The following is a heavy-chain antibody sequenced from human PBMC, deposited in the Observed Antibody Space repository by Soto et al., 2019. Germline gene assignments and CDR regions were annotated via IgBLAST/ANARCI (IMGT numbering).Heavy chain of an antibody. CDR2: ISAYNGNT. V-gene: IGHV1-18*01. D-gene: IGHD2-15*01. J-gene: IGHJ5*02. CDR1: GYTFTSYG. CDR3: SRVNRGYCSGGSCYSSWFDP. Sequence: ASVKVSCKASGYTFTSYGISWVRQAPGQGLEWMGWISAYNGNTNYAQKLQGRVTMTTDTSTSTAYMELRSLRSDDTAVYYCSRVNRGYCSGGSCYSSWFDPWGQGTLVTVSS.